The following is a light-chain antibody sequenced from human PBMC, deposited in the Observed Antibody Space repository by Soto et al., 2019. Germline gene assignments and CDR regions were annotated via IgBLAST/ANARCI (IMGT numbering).Light chain of an antibody. CDR3: QLRHHWLRT. CDR2: DAS. Sequence: EIVLTQSPATLSLSPGERATLSCRASQSVSGYLAWYQQKPGQAPRLLIYDASNRATGVPARFSGSGSGTDFTLTISSLEPEDFAVYFCQLRHHWLRTFGQGTKLEIK. V-gene: IGKV3-11*01. J-gene: IGKJ2*01. CDR1: QSVSGY.